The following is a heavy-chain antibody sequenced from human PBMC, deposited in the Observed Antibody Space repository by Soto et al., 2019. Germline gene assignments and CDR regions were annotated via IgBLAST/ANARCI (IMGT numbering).Heavy chain of an antibody. V-gene: IGHV4-30-2*01. CDR1: GGSISGGGYS. CDR3: ARVPAP. CDR2: IYSSGSP. D-gene: IGHD2-2*01. Sequence: QLQLQESGSGLVKPSQTLSLTCAVSGGSISGGGYSWSWIRQPPGKGLEWMGHIYSSGSPNYNPSLQSRVTIAVDRSKNQFSLKLSSVTAADTAVYYCARVPAPWRQGTLVTVSS. J-gene: IGHJ5*02.